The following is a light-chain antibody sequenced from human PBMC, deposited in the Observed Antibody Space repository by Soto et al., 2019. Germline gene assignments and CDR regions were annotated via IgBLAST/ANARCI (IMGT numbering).Light chain of an antibody. J-gene: IGKJ5*01. CDR2: DTS. V-gene: IGKV3-11*01. Sequence: EIVMTQSPATLSVSPGERATLSCRASPSVTNYLAWYQQKPGQPPRLLIYDTSNRATDIPARFSGSGSGTDFTLTISSLEPEDFAVYYCQQRSSWPPITFGQGTRLEIK. CDR3: QQRSSWPPIT. CDR1: PSVTNY.